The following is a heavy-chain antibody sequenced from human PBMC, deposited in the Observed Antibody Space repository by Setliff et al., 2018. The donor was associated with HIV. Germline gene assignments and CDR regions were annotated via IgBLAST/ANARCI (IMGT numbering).Heavy chain of an antibody. D-gene: IGHD1-1*01. Sequence: PSETLSLTCTVSGGSISGYYWSWVRQPPEKRLELIGFIHYSGGSDYNPSLKSRITISVDMSRNQFSLVLSTVPAADTAVYYCARFQAWQLGRRGGYYYYMDVWGKGTTVTVSS. J-gene: IGHJ6*03. V-gene: IGHV4-59*01. CDR3: ARFQAWQLGRRGGYYYYMDV. CDR1: GGSISGYY. CDR2: IHYSGGS.